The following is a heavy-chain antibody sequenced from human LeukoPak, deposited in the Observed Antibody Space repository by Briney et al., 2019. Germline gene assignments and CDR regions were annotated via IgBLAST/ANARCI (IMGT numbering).Heavy chain of an antibody. CDR2: IDPSDSYT. J-gene: IGHJ5*02. V-gene: IGHV5-10-1*01. CDR1: GYSFTSYW. CDR3: ARHRPMYSRWFDP. D-gene: IGHD6-13*01. Sequence: GESLKISCQGSGYSFTSYWISWVRQMPGKGLEWMGRIDPSDSYTNYSPSFQGHITISADKSISTAYLQWSSLKASDTAMSYCARHRPMYSRWFDPWGQGTLVTVSS.